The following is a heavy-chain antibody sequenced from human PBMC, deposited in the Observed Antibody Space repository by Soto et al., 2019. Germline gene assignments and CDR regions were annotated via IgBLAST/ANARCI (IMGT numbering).Heavy chain of an antibody. CDR3: ARVGSSGWSPDY. V-gene: IGHV4-59*01. CDR2: IYYSGST. CDR1: GGSIRSYY. J-gene: IGHJ4*02. D-gene: IGHD6-19*01. Sequence: PSGTLSLTCTVSGGSIRSYYWSWIRQPPGKGLEWIGYIYYSGSTNYNPSLKSRVTISVDTSKNQFSLKMSSVTAADTAVYYCARVGSSGWSPDYWGRGTLVTVSS.